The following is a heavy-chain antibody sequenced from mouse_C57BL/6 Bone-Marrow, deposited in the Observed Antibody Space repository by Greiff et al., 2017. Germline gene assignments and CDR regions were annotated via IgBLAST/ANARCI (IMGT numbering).Heavy chain of an antibody. Sequence: EVKLMESGPELVKPGASVKISCKASGYSFTDYNMNWVKQSNGKSLEWIGVINHNYGTTSYNQKFKGKATLTVDQSSSTAYMQLNSLTSEDSAVYYWARGYDYDYAMDYWGQGTSVTVSS. CDR2: INHNYGTT. D-gene: IGHD2-4*01. V-gene: IGHV1-39*01. CDR1: GYSFTDYN. J-gene: IGHJ4*01. CDR3: ARGYDYDYAMDY.